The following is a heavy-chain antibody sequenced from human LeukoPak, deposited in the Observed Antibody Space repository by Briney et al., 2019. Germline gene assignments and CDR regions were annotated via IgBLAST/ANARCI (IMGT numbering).Heavy chain of an antibody. J-gene: IGHJ6*02. Sequence: SETLSLTCTVSGGSISSYYWSWIRQPAGKGLEWIGRIYTSGSTNYNPSLKSRVTMSVDTSKNQFSLKLSSVTAADTAVYYCARVILGYSSGWSYYYGMDVWGQGTTVTVSS. V-gene: IGHV4-4*07. CDR1: GGSISSYY. D-gene: IGHD6-19*01. CDR3: ARVILGYSSGWSYYYGMDV. CDR2: IYTSGST.